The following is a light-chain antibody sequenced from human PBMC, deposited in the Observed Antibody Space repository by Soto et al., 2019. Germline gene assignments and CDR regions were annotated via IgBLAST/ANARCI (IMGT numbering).Light chain of an antibody. CDR3: SSYGGSNNYVV. CDR2: EVS. Sequence: QAVVTQPPSASGSPGQSVAISCTGTSSDVGGYNYVSWYQQHPGKAPKLMIYEVSKRPSGVPDRFSGSKSGSTASLTVSGLQAEDEADYYCSSYGGSNNYVVFGGGTKLTVL. V-gene: IGLV2-8*01. CDR1: SSDVGGYNY. J-gene: IGLJ2*01.